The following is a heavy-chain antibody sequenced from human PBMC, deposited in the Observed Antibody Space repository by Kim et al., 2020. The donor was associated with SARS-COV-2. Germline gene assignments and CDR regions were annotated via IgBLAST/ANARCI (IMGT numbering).Heavy chain of an antibody. CDR3: AKDRLGYGGMDV. CDR1: GFTFSSYG. V-gene: IGHV3-30*18. CDR2: ISYDGSTK. Sequence: GGSLRLSCAASGFTFSSYGMHWVRQAPGKGLEWVAVISYDGSTKYYADSVKGRFTISRDNSKNTLYLQMNSLRAEDTAVYYCAKDRLGYGGMDVWGHGTTGTVSS. D-gene: IGHD2-15*01. J-gene: IGHJ6*02.